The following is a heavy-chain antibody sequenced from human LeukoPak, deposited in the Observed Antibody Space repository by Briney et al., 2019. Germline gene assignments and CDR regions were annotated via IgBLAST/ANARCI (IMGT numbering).Heavy chain of an antibody. CDR2: IWYDGSNK. V-gene: IGHV3-33*06. J-gene: IGHJ3*02. Sequence: PGGSLRLSCTAPGSTFSSYGMHWVRKAPGKGLEWVAVIWYDGSNKYYADSVKGRFTISRDNSKNTLYLQMNSLRAEDTAVYYCAKALRGVTLRDAFDIWGQGTMVTVSS. CDR1: GSTFSSYG. D-gene: IGHD3-10*01. CDR3: AKALRGVTLRDAFDI.